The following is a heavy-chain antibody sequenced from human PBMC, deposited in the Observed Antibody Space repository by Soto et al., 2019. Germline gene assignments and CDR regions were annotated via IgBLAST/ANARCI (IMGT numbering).Heavy chain of an antibody. CDR1: GYTFTSYG. J-gene: IGHJ3*02. CDR3: ARDPRPSYYDILTGYSMGYAFDI. D-gene: IGHD3-9*01. Sequence: QVQLVQSGAEVKKPGASVKVSCKASGYTFTSYGISWVRQAPGQGLEWMGWISAYNGNTNYAQKPRGRVTMTQDPSTSTAYMELRSLRSDDTAVYYCARDPRPSYYDILTGYSMGYAFDIWGQGTMVTVSS. V-gene: IGHV1-18*01. CDR2: ISAYNGNT.